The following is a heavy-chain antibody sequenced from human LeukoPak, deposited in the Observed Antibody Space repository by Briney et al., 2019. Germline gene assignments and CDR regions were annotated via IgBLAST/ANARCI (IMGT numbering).Heavy chain of an antibody. J-gene: IGHJ3*02. V-gene: IGHV4-4*07. D-gene: IGHD1-7*01. Sequence: PPETLSLTCTLSGGYISGYYWSWIRQPAGKGLEWVGRIYTSGSTHYNPSLKSRVTMSVDTSKNQFSLNLSSVTAADTAVYYCARLMTGTTTAFDIWGQGTMVTVSS. CDR3: ARLMTGTTTAFDI. CDR2: IYTSGST. CDR1: GGYISGYY.